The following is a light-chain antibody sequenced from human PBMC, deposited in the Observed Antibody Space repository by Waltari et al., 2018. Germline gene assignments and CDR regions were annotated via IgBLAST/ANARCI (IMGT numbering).Light chain of an antibody. CDR2: DTS. CDR3: MQGLQIPVT. J-gene: IGKJ2*01. Sequence: IVLTQSPLSLPVTPGEPASISCRSSQSLLISAGSSSLDWYFHKPGQPPQLLFYDTSVRPSGVPDRFTGSGSGTGFTLKIRRVKAEDVGVYYCMQGLQIPVTFGQGATLEIK. V-gene: IGKV2-28*01. CDR1: QSLLISAGSSS.